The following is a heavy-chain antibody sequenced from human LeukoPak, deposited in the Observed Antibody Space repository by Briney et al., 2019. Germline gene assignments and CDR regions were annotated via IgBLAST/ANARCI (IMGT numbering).Heavy chain of an antibody. Sequence: GGSLRLSCAASGFTFDDYAMHWVRQAPGKGLEWVSGISWNSGSIGYADSVKGRFTISRDNAKNSLYLQMNSLRAEDTALYYCVKHLYSSSSSPFDYWGQGTPVTVSS. CDR2: ISWNSGSI. D-gene: IGHD6-6*01. CDR3: VKHLYSSSSSPFDY. J-gene: IGHJ4*02. CDR1: GFTFDDYA. V-gene: IGHV3-9*01.